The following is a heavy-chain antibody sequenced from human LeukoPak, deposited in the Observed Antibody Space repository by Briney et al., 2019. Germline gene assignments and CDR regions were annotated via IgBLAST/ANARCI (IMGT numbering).Heavy chain of an antibody. D-gene: IGHD3-22*01. CDR1: GGSISSSSYY. CDR3: ARGYYYDSSGSLPSGAFDI. V-gene: IGHV4-39*07. Sequence: SETLSLTCTVSGGSISSSSYYWGWIRQPPGKGLEWIGSIYYSGSTYYNPSLKSRVTISVDTSRNQFSLKLSSVTAADTAVYYCARGYYYDSSGSLPSGAFDIWGQGTMVTVSS. CDR2: IYYSGST. J-gene: IGHJ3*02.